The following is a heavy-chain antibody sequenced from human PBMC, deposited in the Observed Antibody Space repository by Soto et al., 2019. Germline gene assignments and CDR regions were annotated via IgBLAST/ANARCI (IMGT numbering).Heavy chain of an antibody. CDR2: IYHSGST. Sequence: PSETLSLTCAVSGGSISSGGYSWSWIRQPPGKGLEWIGYIYHSGSTYYNPSLKSRVTISVDRSKNQFSLKLSSVTAADTAVYYCARDDYYGSGSYFAVWGQGTTVTVS. V-gene: IGHV4-30-2*01. CDR1: GGSISSGGYS. CDR3: ARDDYYGSGSYFAV. D-gene: IGHD3-10*01. J-gene: IGHJ6*02.